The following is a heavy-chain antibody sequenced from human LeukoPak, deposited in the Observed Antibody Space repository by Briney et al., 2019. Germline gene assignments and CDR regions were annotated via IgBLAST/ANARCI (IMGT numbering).Heavy chain of an antibody. CDR2: ISSSSSYI. D-gene: IGHD3-9*01. Sequence: PGGSLRLSCAASGFTFSSYSMNWVRQAPGKGLEWVSSISSSSSYIYYADSVKGRFTISRDNAKNSLYLQMNSLRAEDTAVYYCARSSHYDILTGYSEEDAFDIWGQGTMVTVSS. V-gene: IGHV3-21*01. CDR1: GFTFSSYS. J-gene: IGHJ3*02. CDR3: ARSSHYDILTGYSEEDAFDI.